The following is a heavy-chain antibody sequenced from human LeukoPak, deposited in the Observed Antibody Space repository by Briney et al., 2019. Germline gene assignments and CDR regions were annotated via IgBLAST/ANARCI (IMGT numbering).Heavy chain of an antibody. D-gene: IGHD6-13*01. V-gene: IGHV1-69*06. J-gene: IGHJ6*03. Sequence: GASVKVSCKASGGTFSSYAISWVRQAPGQGLEWMGGIIPIFGTANYAQKFQGRVTITADKSTSTAHMELSSLRSEDTAVYYCATYDSSSSTYYYYMDVWGKGTTVTVSS. CDR3: ATYDSSSSTYYYYMDV. CDR1: GGTFSSYA. CDR2: IIPIFGTA.